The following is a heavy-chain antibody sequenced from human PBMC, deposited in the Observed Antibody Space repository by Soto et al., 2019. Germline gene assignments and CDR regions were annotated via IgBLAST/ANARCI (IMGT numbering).Heavy chain of an antibody. V-gene: IGHV3-7*03. D-gene: IGHD6-25*01. CDR3: VRPSRGYPIDC. Sequence: GGSLRLSCAASGFTFSSYGMHWVRQAPGKGLEYLAIINQDGSSTNYVDSVKGRFTISRDNGRNSLSLQMNFLRADDTAVYYCVRPSRGYPIDCWGQGTLVTVSS. CDR1: GFTFSSYG. CDR2: INQDGSST. J-gene: IGHJ4*02.